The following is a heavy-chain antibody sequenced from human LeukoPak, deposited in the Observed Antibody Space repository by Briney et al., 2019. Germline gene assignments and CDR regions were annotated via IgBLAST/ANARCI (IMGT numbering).Heavy chain of an antibody. D-gene: IGHD3-22*01. J-gene: IGHJ4*02. CDR1: GYTFTNYG. CDR2: ISAYNGNT. CDR3: ARDPTDNYYDSSGSVDY. Sequence: ASVKVSCKASGYTFTNYGISWVRQAPGQGLEWMGWISAYNGNTNYAQKLQGRVTTTTDTSTSTAYMELRSLRSDDTAVYYCARDPTDNYYDSSGSVDYWGQGTLVTVSS. V-gene: IGHV1-18*01.